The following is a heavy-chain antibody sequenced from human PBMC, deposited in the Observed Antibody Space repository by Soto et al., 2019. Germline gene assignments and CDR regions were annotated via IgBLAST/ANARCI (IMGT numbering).Heavy chain of an antibody. Sequence: GGSLRLSCAASGFTFSSYAMSWVRQAPGKGLEWVSALSAGSTIYYADSAKGRFTISRDNAKNSLYLQMNSLRAEDTAVYYCARDASRKTYCGGDCYLGYWGQGTLVTVSS. V-gene: IGHV3-21*04. J-gene: IGHJ4*02. CDR2: LSAGSTI. CDR3: ARDASRKTYCGGDCYLGY. CDR1: GFTFSSYA. D-gene: IGHD2-21*01.